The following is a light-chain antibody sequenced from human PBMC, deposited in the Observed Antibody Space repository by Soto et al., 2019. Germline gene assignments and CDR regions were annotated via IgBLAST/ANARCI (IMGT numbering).Light chain of an antibody. CDR3: QQYNNWPLT. CDR1: QSVSSK. J-gene: IGKJ4*01. CDR2: DAS. Sequence: EIVMTQSPATLSVSPGERATLSCRASQSVSSKLAWYQQKPGQTPRLLIYDASSRATGIPARFSGSGSGTDFTLTISSLQSEDFAVYYCQQYNNWPLTFGGGTNVEIK. V-gene: IGKV3-15*01.